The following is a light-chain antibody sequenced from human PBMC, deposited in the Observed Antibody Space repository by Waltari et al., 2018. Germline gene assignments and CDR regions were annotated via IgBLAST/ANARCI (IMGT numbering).Light chain of an antibody. Sequence: QSVLTQPPSVSGTPGQRVTISCTGNSSNIGAGSDVHWYQQLPGTAPKLLIYGNRKRPYGVPARCAGSKSGTSASLAITGLQAEDEADYYCQSYDNNPYVVFGGGTKLTVL. V-gene: IGLV1-40*01. CDR2: GNR. CDR3: QSYDNNPYVV. CDR1: SSNIGAGSD. J-gene: IGLJ2*01.